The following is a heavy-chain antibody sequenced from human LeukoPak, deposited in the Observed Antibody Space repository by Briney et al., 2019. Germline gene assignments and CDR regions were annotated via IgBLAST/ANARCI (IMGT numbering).Heavy chain of an antibody. D-gene: IGHD6-19*01. Sequence: PGGSLRLSCAASGFTFSSYSMNWVRQAPGKGLEWVSSISSGSSYIYYADSVKGRFTISRDNAKNSLYLQMNSLRAEDTAVYYCARFWRSGWWYWGQGTLVTVSS. CDR2: ISSGSSYI. CDR3: ARFWRSGWWY. J-gene: IGHJ4*02. V-gene: IGHV3-21*01. CDR1: GFTFSSYS.